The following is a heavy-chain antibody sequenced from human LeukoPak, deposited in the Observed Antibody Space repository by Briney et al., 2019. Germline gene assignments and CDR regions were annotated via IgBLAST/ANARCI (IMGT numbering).Heavy chain of an antibody. CDR1: GGSISSSSYY. D-gene: IGHD3-10*01. CDR3: ATPSKLWFGELLYLFFDY. J-gene: IGHJ4*02. CDR2: IYYSGST. V-gene: IGHV4-39*01. Sequence: SETLSLTCTVSGGSISSSSYYWGWIRQPPGKGLEWIGSIYYSGSTYYNPSLKSRVTISVDTSKNQFSLKLSSVTAADTAVYYCATPSKLWFGELLYLFFDYWGQGTLVTVSS.